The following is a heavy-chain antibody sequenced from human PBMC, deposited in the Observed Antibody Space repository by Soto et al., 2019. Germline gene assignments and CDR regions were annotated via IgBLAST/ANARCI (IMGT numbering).Heavy chain of an antibody. CDR2: IIPRSATS. J-gene: IGHJ6*02. D-gene: IGHD2-2*01. Sequence: SVEVACKASGDTVSTYTVTGIRQTPGQGLEWMGGIIPRSATSNYAQKYQGRVTITADGATTTAYMELSSLRSEDTAVYYCAREGLVLVPTTVNSDYLFSAMDVWGQGTTVTVS. CDR1: GDTVSTYT. CDR3: AREGLVLVPTTVNSDYLFSAMDV. V-gene: IGHV1-69*13.